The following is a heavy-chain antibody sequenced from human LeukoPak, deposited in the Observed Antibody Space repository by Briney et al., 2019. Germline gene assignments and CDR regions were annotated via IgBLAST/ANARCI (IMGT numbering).Heavy chain of an antibody. V-gene: IGHV4-39*07. D-gene: IGHD3-3*01. CDR1: GGSISSSSYY. J-gene: IGHJ4*02. CDR2: IYYSGST. Sequence: ASETLSLTCTVSGGSISSSSYYWGWIRQPPGKGLEWIGSIYYSGSTYYNPSLKSRVTISVDTSKNQFSLKLSSVTAADTAVYYCAGITIFGVATIDYWGQGTLVTVSS. CDR3: AGITIFGVATIDY.